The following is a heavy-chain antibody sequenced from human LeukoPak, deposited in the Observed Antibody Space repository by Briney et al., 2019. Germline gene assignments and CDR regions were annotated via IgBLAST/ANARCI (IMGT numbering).Heavy chain of an antibody. V-gene: IGHV3-7*04. CDR1: GFTFSSYW. Sequence: GGSLRLSCAVSGFTFSSYWMSWVRQAPGKGLEWVAHIKEDGSEKSYVEFVKGRFTTSRDNAKTSLYLQMNSLRVEDTAIYYCARVVTWFDPWGQGTLVTVSS. CDR3: ARVVTWFDP. D-gene: IGHD5-18*01. J-gene: IGHJ5*02. CDR2: IKEDGSEK.